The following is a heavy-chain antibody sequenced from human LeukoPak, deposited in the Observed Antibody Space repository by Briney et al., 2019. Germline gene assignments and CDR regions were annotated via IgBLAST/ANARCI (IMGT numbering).Heavy chain of an antibody. CDR1: GFTFDDYA. CDR3: EKDIWAEDGVFDI. Sequence: PGRSLRLSCAASGFTFDDYAMHWVRQAPGKGLEWVSGISWNSGSIGYADSVKGRFTISRDNAKNSLYLQMNSLRAEDTALYYCEKDIWAEDGVFDIWGKGTMVTVSS. CDR2: ISWNSGSI. V-gene: IGHV3-9*01. J-gene: IGHJ3*02. D-gene: IGHD3/OR15-3a*01.